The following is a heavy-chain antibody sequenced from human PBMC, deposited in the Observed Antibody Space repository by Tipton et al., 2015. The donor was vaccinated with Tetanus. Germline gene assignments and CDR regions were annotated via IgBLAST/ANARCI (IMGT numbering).Heavy chain of an antibody. CDR2: TYYRSRWFH. CDR3: ARWRHEDRFFDL. Sequence: GLVKPSQTPSLTCDISGDSVSSNDVAWSWIRQSPSRGLEWLGRTYYRSRWFHNYGLSVQSRITINSDTSKNQFSLYLNSVIPEDTAVYYCARWRHEDRFFDLWGRGTRVTVSP. CDR1: GDSVSSNDVA. V-gene: IGHV6-1*01. D-gene: IGHD5-18*01. J-gene: IGHJ2*01.